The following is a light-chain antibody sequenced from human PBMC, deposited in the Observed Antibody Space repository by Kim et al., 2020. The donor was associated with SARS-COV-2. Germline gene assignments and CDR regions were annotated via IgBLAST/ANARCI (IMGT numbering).Light chain of an antibody. V-gene: IGLV3-19*01. CDR1: SLRAYY. Sequence: ALGQTVRVTCQGESLRAYYASWYQQKPGQAPLLVTYGKNNRPSGIPDRFSGSKSGTTASLTITGAQAEDEADYYCNSQDITGNYVIFGGGTQLTVL. CDR3: NSQDITGNYVI. J-gene: IGLJ2*01. CDR2: GKN.